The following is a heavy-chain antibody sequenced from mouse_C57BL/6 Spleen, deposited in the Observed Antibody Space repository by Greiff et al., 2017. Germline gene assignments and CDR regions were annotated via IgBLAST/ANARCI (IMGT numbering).Heavy chain of an antibody. CDR1: GYSITSGYY. D-gene: IGHD2-3*01. J-gene: IGHJ2*01. Sequence: VQLKQSGPGLVKPSQSLSLTCSVTGYSITSGYYWNWIRQFPGNKLEWMGYISYDGSNNYNPSLKNRISITRDTSKNQFFLKLNSVTTEDTATYYCARDRWLLRGYFDYWGQGTTLTVSS. V-gene: IGHV3-6*01. CDR2: ISYDGSN. CDR3: ARDRWLLRGYFDY.